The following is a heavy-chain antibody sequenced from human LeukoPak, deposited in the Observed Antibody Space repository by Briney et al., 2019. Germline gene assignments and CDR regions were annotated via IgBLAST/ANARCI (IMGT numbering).Heavy chain of an antibody. CDR2: IYYRGST. Sequence: SETLSLTCTVSGGSISSSPYYWGWIRQPPGKGLEWIGTIYYRGSTYSNPSLNSRVTISLDTSKNQFSLRLRSVTAADTALYYCARHILSDEIFSTFAPWGQGTLVTVSS. D-gene: IGHD2-2*01. J-gene: IGHJ5*02. CDR3: ARHILSDEIFSTFAP. CDR1: GGSISSSPYY. V-gene: IGHV4-39*01.